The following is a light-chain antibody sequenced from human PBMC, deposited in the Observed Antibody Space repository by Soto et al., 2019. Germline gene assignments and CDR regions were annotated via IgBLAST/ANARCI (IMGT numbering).Light chain of an antibody. CDR1: QDISTN. CDR3: QKYDNAPLT. J-gene: IGKJ4*01. Sequence: DIQMTQAPSSLSASEGDRVTITCRARQDISTNLAWYQQKPGKVPKLLISAAYTLQSGVPPRFSGSGSGTDFTLTISSLQPEAVATYYCQKYDNAPLTFGGGTKVEIK. V-gene: IGKV1-27*01. CDR2: AAY.